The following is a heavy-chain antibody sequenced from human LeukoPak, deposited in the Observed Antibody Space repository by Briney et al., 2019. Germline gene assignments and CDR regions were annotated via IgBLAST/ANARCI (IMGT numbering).Heavy chain of an antibody. CDR3: ASDTATARDYYYYMDV. CDR1: GGTFSSYA. D-gene: IGHD5-18*01. Sequence: GASVKVSCKASGGTFSSYAISWVRQAPGQGLEWMGGIIPIFGTANYAQKFQGRVTITADKSTSTAYMELSSLRSEDTAVYYCASDTATARDYYYYMDVWGKGTTVTVSS. J-gene: IGHJ6*03. V-gene: IGHV1-69*06. CDR2: IIPIFGTA.